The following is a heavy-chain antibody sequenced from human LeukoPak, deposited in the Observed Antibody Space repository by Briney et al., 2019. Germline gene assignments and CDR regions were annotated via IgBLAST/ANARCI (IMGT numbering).Heavy chain of an antibody. J-gene: IGHJ4*02. V-gene: IGHV1-69*13. CDR2: IIPIYGTA. Sequence: SVKVSCKASGGTFNSFAISWVRQAPGQGLEWMGGIIPIYGTANYAQKFQGRVTITADESTSTAYMELGSLRSEDTAVYYCAAPYYYDSSGSFDYWGQGTLVTVSS. CDR1: GGTFNSFA. D-gene: IGHD3-22*01. CDR3: AAPYYYDSSGSFDY.